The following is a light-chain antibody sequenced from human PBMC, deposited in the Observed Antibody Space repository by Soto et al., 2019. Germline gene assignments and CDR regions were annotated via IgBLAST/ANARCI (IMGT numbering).Light chain of an antibody. V-gene: IGKV1-39*01. CDR2: TAS. Sequence: DIQMTQSPSSLSASVGDRVTISCRASQSIGGFLSWYQQKPGKAPNLLIYTASNLQSGVPSRFSGSGSGTDFSLTISSLQPEDFATYYCQQTYSALITFGQGTRLEIK. J-gene: IGKJ5*01. CDR3: QQTYSALIT. CDR1: QSIGGF.